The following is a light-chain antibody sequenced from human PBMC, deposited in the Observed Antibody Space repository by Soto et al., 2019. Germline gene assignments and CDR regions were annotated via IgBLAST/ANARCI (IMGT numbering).Light chain of an antibody. CDR2: EVN. J-gene: IGLJ3*02. V-gene: IGLV2-14*01. CDR1: SSDVGAYNS. CDR3: NSYTRSSTLV. Sequence: QSALTQPASVSGSPGQSITISCTGTSSDVGAYNSVSWYQQHPGKAPKLMIYEVNNRPSGVSDRFSGCKSGNTASLTISGLQAEDEADYYCNSYTRSSTLVFGGGTKLTVL.